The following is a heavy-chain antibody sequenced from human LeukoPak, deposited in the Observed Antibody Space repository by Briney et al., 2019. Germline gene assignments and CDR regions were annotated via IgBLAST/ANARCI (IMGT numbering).Heavy chain of an antibody. J-gene: IGHJ4*02. CDR1: GGSISSSSYY. D-gene: IGHD2-2*01. CDR3: MAYPRGVVVPAAMGY. CDR2: IYYSGST. V-gene: IGHV4-39*07. Sequence: SETLSLTCTVSGGSISSSSYYWGWIRQPPGKGLEWIGSIYYSGSTYYSPSLKSRVTISVDTSKNQFSLKLSSVTAADTAVYYCMAYPRGVVVPAAMGYWGQGTLVTVSS.